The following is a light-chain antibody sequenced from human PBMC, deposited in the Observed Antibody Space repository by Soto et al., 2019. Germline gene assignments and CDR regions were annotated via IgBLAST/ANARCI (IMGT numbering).Light chain of an antibody. V-gene: IGLV2-8*01. CDR2: EVS. CDR1: SSDVGAYKY. J-gene: IGLJ3*02. Sequence: QSALTQPASASGSPGQSVTISCTGTSSDVGAYKYVSWYQQYPGKAPKLMIYEVSRRPSGVPDRFSGSKSGNTASLTVSGLQAEDEADYYCTSYAGSNIWVFGGGTQLTVL. CDR3: TSYAGSNIWV.